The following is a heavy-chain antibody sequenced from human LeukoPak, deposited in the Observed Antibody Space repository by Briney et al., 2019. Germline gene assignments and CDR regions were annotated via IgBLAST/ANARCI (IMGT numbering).Heavy chain of an antibody. V-gene: IGHV4-39*01. D-gene: IGHD6-19*01. CDR2: IYYSGST. Sequence: GSLRLSCAASGFTFSSYWMSWVRQAPGKGLEWIGSIYYSGSTYYNPSLKSRVTISVDTSKNQFSLKLSSVTAADTAVYYCARVNSSGWYVYWGQGTLVTVSS. CDR1: GFTFSSYW. CDR3: ARVNSSGWYVY. J-gene: IGHJ4*02.